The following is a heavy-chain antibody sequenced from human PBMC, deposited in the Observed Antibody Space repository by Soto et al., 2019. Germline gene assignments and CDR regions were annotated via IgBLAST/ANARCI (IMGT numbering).Heavy chain of an antibody. J-gene: IGHJ4*02. CDR3: ARARRIIVATVGPY. V-gene: IGHV1-46*03. D-gene: IGHD5-12*01. CDR1: GYTFTTYG. Sequence: ASVKVSWKDSGYTFTTYGISWVRQAPGQGLEWMGIINPCGGNTSYAQKFQGRVTMTRDTSTSTVYMELSSLRSEDTAVYYCARARRIIVATVGPYWGQGTLVTVSS. CDR2: INPCGGNT.